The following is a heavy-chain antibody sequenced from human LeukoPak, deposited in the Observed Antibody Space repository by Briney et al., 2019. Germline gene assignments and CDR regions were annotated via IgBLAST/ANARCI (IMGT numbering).Heavy chain of an antibody. CDR3: AREVITIFGVVTGLDY. CDR1: GGSISSGDYY. D-gene: IGHD3-3*01. J-gene: IGHJ4*02. Sequence: SQTLSLTCTVSGGSISSGDYYWSWIRQPPGKGLEWIGYIYYSGSTYYNPSLKSRVTISVDTSKNQFSLKLSSVTAADTAVYYCAREVITIFGVVTGLDYWGLGTLVTVSS. V-gene: IGHV4-30-4*08. CDR2: IYYSGST.